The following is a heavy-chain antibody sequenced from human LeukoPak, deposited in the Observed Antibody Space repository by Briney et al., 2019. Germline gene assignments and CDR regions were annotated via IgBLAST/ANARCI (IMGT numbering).Heavy chain of an antibody. CDR1: GGSISSYY. V-gene: IGHV4-59*01. D-gene: IGHD4-17*01. Sequence: SETLSLTCTVTGGSISSYYWSWIRQPPGKGLEWIGYIYYSGSTNYNPSLKSRVTISVDTSKNQFSLKLSSVIAADTAVYYCARVMNPYDYGDYWPSIEENWGQGTLVTVSS. CDR2: IYYSGST. J-gene: IGHJ4*02. CDR3: ARVMNPYDYGDYWPSIEEN.